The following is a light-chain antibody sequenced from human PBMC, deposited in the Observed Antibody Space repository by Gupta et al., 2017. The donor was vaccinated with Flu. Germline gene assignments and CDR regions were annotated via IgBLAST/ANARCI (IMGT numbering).Light chain of an antibody. CDR1: SSDVGGYNY. Sequence: QSPLTQPASVSGSPGQSITISCTGTSSDVGGYNYVSWYQQHPGKAPKLMIYEVSNRPSGGSNRFSGSKSGNTASLTISGLQAEDEADYYCSSYTSSSTPHVVFGGGTKLTVL. CDR3: SSYTSSSTPHVV. V-gene: IGLV2-14*01. CDR2: EVS. J-gene: IGLJ2*01.